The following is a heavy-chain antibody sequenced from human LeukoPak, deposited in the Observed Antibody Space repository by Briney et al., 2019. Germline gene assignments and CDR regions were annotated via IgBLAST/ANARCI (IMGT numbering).Heavy chain of an antibody. J-gene: IGHJ6*03. D-gene: IGHD6-6*01. V-gene: IGHV1-18*01. Sequence: ASVKVSCKASGYTFTSYGISWVRQAPGQGLEWMGWISAYNGNTNYAQKLQGRVTMTTDTSTSTAYMELRSLRSDDTAVYYCARSSSSPGYYYYMDVWGKGTTVTVSS. CDR2: ISAYNGNT. CDR3: ARSSSSPGYYYYMDV. CDR1: GYTFTSYG.